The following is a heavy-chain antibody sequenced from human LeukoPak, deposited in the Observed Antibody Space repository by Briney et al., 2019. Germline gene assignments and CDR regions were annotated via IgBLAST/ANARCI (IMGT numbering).Heavy chain of an antibody. CDR2: LSHSGNT. J-gene: IGHJ4*02. CDR3: ARVNAPVATFDY. CDR1: GYSISSTYY. Sequence: PSETLSLICTVSGYSISSTYYGAWIGQPPGKGLEWIAPLSHSGNTHYTPSLESRLTISLDTSKKHFSLRLSSVTAADTAVYYCARVNAPVATFDYWGLGTLVGVSS. D-gene: IGHD1-1*01. V-gene: IGHV4-38-2*02.